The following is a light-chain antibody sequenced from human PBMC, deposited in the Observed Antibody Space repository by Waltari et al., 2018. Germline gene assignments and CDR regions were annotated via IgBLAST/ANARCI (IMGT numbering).Light chain of an antibody. J-gene: IGLJ1*01. V-gene: IGLV1-47*01. Sequence: QSVLSQPPSVSGTPRQRVTISCSGDIANMGSHHVYWFAHLPGEAPKLLVCRNDQRPSGVPGRYTGSKSGTSASLAISGHKSEDEADFYCATWDDTLGGAIFRPGTKVTVL. CDR2: RND. CDR3: ATWDDTLGGAI. CDR1: IANMGSHH.